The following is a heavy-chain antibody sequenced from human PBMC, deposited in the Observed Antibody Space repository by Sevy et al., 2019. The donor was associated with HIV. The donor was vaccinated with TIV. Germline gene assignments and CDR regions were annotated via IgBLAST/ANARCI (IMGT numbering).Heavy chain of an antibody. J-gene: IGHJ5*02. Sequence: ASVKVSCKASGYNFYIHWVRQAPGQGLEWIGRVTPNSGATSYAQKFQDRVAMTMDTSINTAYMELSGLKSDDTAIYYCAGQSLGWYNWFDPWGQGTLVTVSS. CDR2: VTPNSGAT. D-gene: IGHD6-19*01. CDR1: GYNFY. V-gene: IGHV1-2*06. CDR3: AGQSLGWYNWFDP.